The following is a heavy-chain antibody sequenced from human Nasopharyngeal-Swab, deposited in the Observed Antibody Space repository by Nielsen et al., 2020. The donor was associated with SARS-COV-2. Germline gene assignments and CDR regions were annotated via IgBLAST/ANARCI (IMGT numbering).Heavy chain of an antibody. D-gene: IGHD3-22*01. V-gene: IGHV3-30-3*01. J-gene: IGHJ3*02. CDR1: GFTFSSYA. CDR3: ARAGGRYYDSGGYYYLAFAFDI. CDR2: ISYDGSNK. Sequence: GESLKISCAAPGFTFSSYAMHWVRQAPGKGLEWVAVISYDGSNKYYADSVKGRFTISRDNSKNTLYLQMNSLRAEDTAVYYCARAGGRYYDSGGYYYLAFAFDIWGQGTMVTVSS.